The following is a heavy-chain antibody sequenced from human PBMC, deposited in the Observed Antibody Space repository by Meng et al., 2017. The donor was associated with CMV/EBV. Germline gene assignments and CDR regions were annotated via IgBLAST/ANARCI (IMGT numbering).Heavy chain of an antibody. J-gene: IGHJ4*02. D-gene: IGHD2-2*01. CDR2: SNAGNGST. CDR1: GYTFTSYA. CDR3: ATGATTSRFRVDY. V-gene: IGHV1-3*02. Sequence: ASVKVSCKASGYTFTSYAMHWVRQAPGQRLEWMGWSNAGNGSTKYSQEFQGRVTITRDTSASTAYMELSSLRSEDTAVYYCATGATTSRFRVDYWGQGTLVTVSS.